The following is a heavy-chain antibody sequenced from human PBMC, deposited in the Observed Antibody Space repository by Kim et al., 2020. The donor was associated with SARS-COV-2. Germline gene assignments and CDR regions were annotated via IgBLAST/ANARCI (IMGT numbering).Heavy chain of an antibody. D-gene: IGHD3-16*02. CDR1: GGSISSSSYY. V-gene: IGHV4-39*01. J-gene: IGHJ4*01. Sequence: SQTLSLTCTVSGGSISSSSYYWGWIRQPPGKGLEWIGSIYYSGSTYYNPSLKSRVTISVDTSKNQFSLKLSSVTAADTAVYYCARGRDDYIWGSYRLFDY. CDR3: ARGRDDYIWGSYRLFDY. CDR2: IYYSGST.